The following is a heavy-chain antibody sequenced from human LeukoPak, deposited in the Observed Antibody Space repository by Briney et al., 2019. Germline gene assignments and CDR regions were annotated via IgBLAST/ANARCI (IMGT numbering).Heavy chain of an antibody. D-gene: IGHD1-14*01. V-gene: IGHV1-69*13. CDR1: GGTFSSYA. CDR2: IIPIFATA. Sequence: ASVKLSCKPAGGTFSSYAISWVRQAPRQRLECRGGIIPIFATANYAQTFQCRVTITPDESTSTAYMELSSLRSEATAVYSCAREVVDGPGPLGLYSYSYMDVWGKGTTVTVSS. J-gene: IGHJ6*03. CDR3: AREVVDGPGPLGLYSYSYMDV.